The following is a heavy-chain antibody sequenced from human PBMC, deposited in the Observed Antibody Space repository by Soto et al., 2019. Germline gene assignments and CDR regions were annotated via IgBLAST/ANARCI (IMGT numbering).Heavy chain of an antibody. J-gene: IGHJ4*02. CDR1: GGSITSSGYY. D-gene: IGHD1-1*01. V-gene: IGHV4-31*03. CDR3: ARGGGSTNVDY. Sequence: QVQLQESGPGLVKPSQTLSLTCTVSGGSITSSGYYWSWIRQHPGEGLEWIGFTSNSGSTSYNPSLKSRVNISVDTASNQFSPNLKSVTAADTAVYYCARGGGSTNVDYWGQGTLVTVSP. CDR2: TSNSGST.